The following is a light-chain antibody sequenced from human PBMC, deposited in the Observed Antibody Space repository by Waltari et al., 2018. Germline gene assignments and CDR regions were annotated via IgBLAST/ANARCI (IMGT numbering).Light chain of an antibody. CDR3: QQYDDYVVT. CDR1: QSVNNL. Sequence: DIQMTQSPSTLSASVGDRVTITCRASQSVNNLLAWYQQKPGKAPKLLIYKASNLEPGVPSRFSGSGSGTEFTLTISSLQPDDFATYYCQQYDDYVVTFGQGTKLEI. V-gene: IGKV1-5*03. CDR2: KAS. J-gene: IGKJ2*01.